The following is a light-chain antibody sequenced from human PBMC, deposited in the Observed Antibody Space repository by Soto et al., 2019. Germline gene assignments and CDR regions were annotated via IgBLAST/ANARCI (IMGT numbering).Light chain of an antibody. CDR1: QNIKTY. CDR2: DAS. CDR3: HQRDNWPLT. Sequence: EIVLTQSPATLSLSPGEGATLSCRASQNIKTYLAWYQQKPGQAPRLVIYDASKRATGIPARFSGSGSGTDFTLTISRLEPEDSAVYYCHQRDNWPLTFGGGSKVEFK. V-gene: IGKV3-11*01. J-gene: IGKJ4*01.